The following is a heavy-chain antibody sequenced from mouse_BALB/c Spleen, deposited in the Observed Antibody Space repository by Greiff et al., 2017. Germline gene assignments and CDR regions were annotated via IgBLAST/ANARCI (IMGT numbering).Heavy chain of an antibody. J-gene: IGHJ4*01. CDR2: IWAGGSS. CDR3: ARRDYADAMDY. Sequence: QVQLQQSGPGLVAPSQSLSITCTASGFSLTSYGVHWVRQPPGKGLEWLGVIWAGGSSNYNSALMSRLGISKDNSKSQVFLKMNSLQTDDTAMYYCARRDYADAMDYWGQGTAVTVSS. V-gene: IGHV2-9*02. CDR1: GFSLTSYG. D-gene: IGHD2-4*01.